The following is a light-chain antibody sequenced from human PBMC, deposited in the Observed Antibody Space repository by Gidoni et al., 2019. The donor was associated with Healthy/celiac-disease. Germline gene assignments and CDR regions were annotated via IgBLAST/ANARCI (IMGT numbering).Light chain of an antibody. Sequence: DIAFTQSPGTLSLSPGERATLSCRATQSGTSSQLAWYQQNPGPSPRIHIYGAPARAPETPDRVSGSGSGRDFTLTISRLEAEDFGVYYCHQYGSSPFTFGPGTKLEIK. CDR3: HQYGSSPFT. J-gene: IGKJ3*01. V-gene: IGKV3-20*01. CDR2: GAP. CDR1: QSGTSSQ.